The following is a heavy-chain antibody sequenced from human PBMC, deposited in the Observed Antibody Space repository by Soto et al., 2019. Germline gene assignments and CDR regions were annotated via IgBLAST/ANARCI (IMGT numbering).Heavy chain of an antibody. CDR1: GGSINSSSYF. V-gene: IGHV4-39*01. Sequence: PSETLSLTCSVSGGSINSSSYFWGWVRQPPGKGLERIGSIYYSGSTYYNPSLRSRVTISVDTSKNQFSLKLSSATAADTAVFYCARHYSSGSRNWFDPWGQGTLVTVSS. CDR3: ARHYSSGSRNWFDP. J-gene: IGHJ5*02. CDR2: IYYSGST. D-gene: IGHD6-19*01.